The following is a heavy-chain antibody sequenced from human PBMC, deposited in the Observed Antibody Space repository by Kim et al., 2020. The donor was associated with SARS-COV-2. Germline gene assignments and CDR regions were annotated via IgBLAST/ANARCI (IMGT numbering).Heavy chain of an antibody. Sequence: GGSLRLSCAASGFTFSSYGMHWVRQAPGKGLEWVAVISYDGSNKYYADSVKGRFTISRDNSKNTLYLQMNSLRAEDTAVYYCAKDSTYDILTGYQNWFDPWGQGTLVTVSS. CDR1: GFTFSSYG. J-gene: IGHJ5*02. D-gene: IGHD3-9*01. V-gene: IGHV3-30*18. CDR3: AKDSTYDILTGYQNWFDP. CDR2: ISYDGSNK.